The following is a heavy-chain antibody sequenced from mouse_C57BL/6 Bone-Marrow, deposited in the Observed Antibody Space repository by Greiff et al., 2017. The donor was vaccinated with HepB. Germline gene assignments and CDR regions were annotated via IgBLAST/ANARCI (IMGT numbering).Heavy chain of an antibody. CDR3: ARVTTVVYFDY. J-gene: IGHJ2*01. D-gene: IGHD1-1*01. CDR1: GFTFSSYA. CDR2: ISDGGSYT. Sequence: EVHLVESGGGLVKPGGSLKLSCAASGFTFSSYAMSWVRQTPEKRLEWVATISDGGSYTYYPDNVKGRFTISRDNAKNNLYLQMSHLKSEDTAMYYCARVTTVVYFDYWGQGTTLTVSS. V-gene: IGHV5-4*01.